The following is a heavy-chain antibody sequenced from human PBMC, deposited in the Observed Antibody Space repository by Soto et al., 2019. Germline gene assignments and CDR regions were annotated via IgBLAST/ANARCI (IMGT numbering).Heavy chain of an antibody. CDR1: GYTFTSYG. CDR3: ARVMAVQAFDI. Sequence: ASVKVSCKASGYTFTSYGISWVRQAPGQGLEWVGWINAGTGQVKYSQKFQGRVSITRDTSASTAYMELSSLKSEDTAVYYCARVMAVQAFDIWGQGTKVTVSS. CDR2: INAGTGQV. V-gene: IGHV1-3*01. J-gene: IGHJ3*02. D-gene: IGHD4-17*01.